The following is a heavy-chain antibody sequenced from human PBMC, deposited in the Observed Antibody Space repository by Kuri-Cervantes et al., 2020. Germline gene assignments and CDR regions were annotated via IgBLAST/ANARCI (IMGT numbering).Heavy chain of an antibody. Sequence: ASVKVSCKASGYTFTSYGISWVRQAPGQGLEWMGWISAYNGDTNYAQKVQGRVTMTTDTSTSTADMELRSLRSDDTAVYYCARSRRDGYNYGLDYWGQGTLVTVSS. CDR2: ISAYNGDT. D-gene: IGHD5-24*01. CDR3: ARSRRDGYNYGLDY. V-gene: IGHV1-18*01. J-gene: IGHJ4*02. CDR1: GYTFTSYG.